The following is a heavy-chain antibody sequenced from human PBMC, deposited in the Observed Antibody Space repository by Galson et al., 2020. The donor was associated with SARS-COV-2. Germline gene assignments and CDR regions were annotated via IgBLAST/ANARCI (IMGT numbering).Heavy chain of an antibody. CDR1: GFTFSSYG. Sequence: GESLKISCAASGFTFSSYGMHWVRQAPGKGLEWVAVIWYDGSNKYYVDSVKGRFTISRDNSKNTLYLQMNSLRAEDTAVYYCAKPQQWLAYFDYWGQGTLVTVSS. V-gene: IGHV3-33*06. J-gene: IGHJ4*02. CDR3: AKPQQWLAYFDY. D-gene: IGHD6-19*01. CDR2: IWYDGSNK.